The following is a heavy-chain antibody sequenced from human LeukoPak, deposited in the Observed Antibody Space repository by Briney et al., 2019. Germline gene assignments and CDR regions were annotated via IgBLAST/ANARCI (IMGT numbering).Heavy chain of an antibody. CDR1: GGSISSYY. J-gene: IGHJ5*02. V-gene: IGHV4-59*01. CDR3: ARSSAPYYDIGNWFDP. CDR2: IYYSGST. D-gene: IGHD3-9*01. Sequence: SETLSLTCTVSGGSISSYYWSWIRQPPRKGLEWIGYIYYSGSTNYNPSLKSRVTISVDTSKNQFSLKLSSVTAADTAVYYCARSSAPYYDIGNWFDPWGQGTLVTVSS.